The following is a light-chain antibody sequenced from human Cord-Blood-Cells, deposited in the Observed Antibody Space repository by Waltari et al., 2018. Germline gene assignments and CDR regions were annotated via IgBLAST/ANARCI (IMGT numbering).Light chain of an antibody. CDR1: QSVSSN. Sequence: IVMTQSPATMSVSPAERATLSCRASQSVSSNLAWYQQKPGQAPRLLTYGASTRATGIPARFSGSGSGTEFTLTISSLQAEDFAVYYCQQYNNWPRTFGGGTKGQIK. V-gene: IGKV3-15*01. J-gene: IGKJ4*01. CDR3: QQYNNWPRT. CDR2: GAS.